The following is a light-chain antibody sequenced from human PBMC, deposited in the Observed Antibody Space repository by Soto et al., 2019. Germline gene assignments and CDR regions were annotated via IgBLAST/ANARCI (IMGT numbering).Light chain of an antibody. V-gene: IGKV1-17*01. Sequence: IQLTQAPSSLSASVGDRVTITCRASQGITNDLGWNQQKPGKAPKRLTYAASSLQRGVPSRSSGSGPGPAFTLPITSLQPEDFATYSCLQHNSGWTFGQGTKVDIK. CDR3: LQHNSGWT. CDR1: QGITND. J-gene: IGKJ1*01. CDR2: AAS.